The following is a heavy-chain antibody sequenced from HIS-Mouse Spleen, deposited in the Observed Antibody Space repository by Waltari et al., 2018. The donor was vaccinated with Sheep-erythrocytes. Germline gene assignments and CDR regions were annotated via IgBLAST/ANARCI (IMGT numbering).Heavy chain of an antibody. D-gene: IGHD4-17*01. J-gene: IGHJ3*02. V-gene: IGHV3-53*01. Sequence: EVQLVESGGGLIQPGGSLRLSCAASGFTVSSNYMSWVRQAPGKGVEWFSVIYSGGRTDCADSVKGRLTIARDNSKNTLYLQMNSLRAEDTAVYYCARGHPDYGDYDAFDIWGQGTMVTVSS. CDR1: GFTVSSNY. CDR2: IYSGGRT. CDR3: ARGHPDYGDYDAFDI.